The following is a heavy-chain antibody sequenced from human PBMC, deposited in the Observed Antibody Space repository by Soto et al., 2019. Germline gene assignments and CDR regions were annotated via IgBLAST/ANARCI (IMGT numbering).Heavy chain of an antibody. Sequence: EMQLSESGGGLVQPGGSLRLSCAASGFTFGSYAMSWVRQAPGKGLEWVSAISGGGSGTYYADSVKGRFTISRDNYKKTLFLQMNSLRVEDTAIYYCAKDPKSTVRFNWFDPWGQGTLVTVSS. CDR3: AKDPKSTVRFNWFDP. V-gene: IGHV3-23*01. CDR2: ISGGGSGT. CDR1: GFTFGSYA. J-gene: IGHJ5*02. D-gene: IGHD2-8*02.